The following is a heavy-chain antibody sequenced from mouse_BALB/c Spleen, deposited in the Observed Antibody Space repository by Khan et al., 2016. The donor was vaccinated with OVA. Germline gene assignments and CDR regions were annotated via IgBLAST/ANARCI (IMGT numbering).Heavy chain of an antibody. CDR1: GYSITSNYA. V-gene: IGHV3-2*02. D-gene: IGHD1-1*01. J-gene: IGHJ4*01. Sequence: VQLKQSGPGLVKPSQSLSLTCTVTGYSITSNYAWNWIRQLPGNKLEWMGYISYSGSTSYNPSLKSRISITRDTSKNQFFLQLNSVTTEDAATYYCASGNYYGYAMDYWGQGTSVTDSS. CDR2: ISYSGST. CDR3: ASGNYYGYAMDY.